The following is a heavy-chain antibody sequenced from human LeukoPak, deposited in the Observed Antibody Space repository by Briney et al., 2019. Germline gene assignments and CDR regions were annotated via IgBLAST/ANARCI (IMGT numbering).Heavy chain of an antibody. J-gene: IGHJ3*02. CDR1: GGSFSGYY. D-gene: IGHD3-3*01. CDR2: IYYSGST. V-gene: IGHV4-34*01. Sequence: SETLSLTCAVYGGSFSGYYWSWIRQPPGKGLEWIGSIYYSGSTYYNPSLKSRVTISVDTSKNQFSLKLSSVTAADTAVYYCARLWSGFNDAFDIWGQGTMVTVSS. CDR3: ARLWSGFNDAFDI.